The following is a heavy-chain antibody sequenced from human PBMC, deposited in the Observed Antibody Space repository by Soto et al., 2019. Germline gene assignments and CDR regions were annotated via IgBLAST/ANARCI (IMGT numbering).Heavy chain of an antibody. CDR3: GKGLVGVTGHTDSDS. D-gene: IGHD2-15*01. J-gene: IGHJ4*02. V-gene: IGHV4-39*01. CDR1: GGSIYRSGYY. CDR2: IDYNGVT. Sequence: SETLSLTCTVSGGSIYRSGYYWGWIRQPPGRGLEWIGNIDYNGVTYSNPSLKSRVTISRDTSKNQFSLKLTSVTAADTALYYCGKGLVGVTGHTDSDSWGPGTLVTVSS.